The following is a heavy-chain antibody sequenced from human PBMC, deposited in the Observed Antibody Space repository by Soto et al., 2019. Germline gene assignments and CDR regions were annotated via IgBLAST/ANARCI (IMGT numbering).Heavy chain of an antibody. Sequence: SVKVSCKASGGTFSSYAISWVRQALGQGLEWMGGIIPISGTANYAQKFQGRVTITADESTSTAYMELSSLRSEDTAVYYCARSQGSSTSLEIYYYYYYGMDVWGQGTTVTVSS. J-gene: IGHJ6*02. CDR3: ARSQGSSTSLEIYYYYYYGMDV. CDR1: GGTFSSYA. CDR2: IIPISGTA. V-gene: IGHV1-69*01. D-gene: IGHD2-2*01.